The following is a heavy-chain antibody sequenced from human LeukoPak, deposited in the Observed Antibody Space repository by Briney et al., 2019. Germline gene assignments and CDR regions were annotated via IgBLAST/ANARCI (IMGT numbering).Heavy chain of an antibody. V-gene: IGHV3-30*18. J-gene: IGHJ4*02. D-gene: IGHD1-26*01. CDR3: AKDEVPVGATYFDY. CDR2: ISYDGSNK. CDR1: GFTFSSYG. Sequence: GGSLRLSCAASGFTFSSYGMHWVRQAPGKGLEWVAVISYDGSNKYYADSVKGRFTISRDNSKNTLYLQMNSLRAEDTAVYYCAKDEVPVGATYFDYWGQGTLVTVSS.